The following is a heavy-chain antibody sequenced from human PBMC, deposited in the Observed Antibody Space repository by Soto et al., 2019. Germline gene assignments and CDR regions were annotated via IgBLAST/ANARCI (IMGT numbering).Heavy chain of an antibody. CDR3: ARSGTYYYDSSGYYRQYYFDY. Sequence: GGSLRLSCAASGFTFSSYAMHWVRQAPGKGLEYVSAISSNGGSTYYANSVKGRFTISRDNSKNTLYLQMGSLRAEDMAVYYCARSGTYYYDSSGYYRQYYFDYWGQGTLVTVSS. V-gene: IGHV3-64*01. CDR1: GFTFSSYA. CDR2: ISSNGGST. D-gene: IGHD3-22*01. J-gene: IGHJ4*02.